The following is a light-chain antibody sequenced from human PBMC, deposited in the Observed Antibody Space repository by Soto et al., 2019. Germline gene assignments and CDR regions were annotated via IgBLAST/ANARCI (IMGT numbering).Light chain of an antibody. Sequence: QSALTQPASVSGSPGQSITISCTGTSSDVGGYNYVSWYQQHPGKAPKLIIYEVSNRPSGVSNRFFGSKSGNTASLTISGLQAEDDTDYYCTSYTSSNTYVFGTGTKVTVL. J-gene: IGLJ1*01. CDR2: EVS. V-gene: IGLV2-14*01. CDR1: SSDVGGYNY. CDR3: TSYTSSNTYV.